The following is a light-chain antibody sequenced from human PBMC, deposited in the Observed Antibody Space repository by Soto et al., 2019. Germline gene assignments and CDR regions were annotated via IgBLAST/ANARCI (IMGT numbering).Light chain of an antibody. V-gene: IGKV1-33*01. CDR1: HSISSY. CDR3: QQYDNRPPT. Sequence: DIQMTQCPSSLSASVGDRFTITCRASHSISSYLNWYHQKPGKAPNLLIYDASNLETGVPSRFSGSGSGTDFTFTIISLQPEDIVTYYCQQYDNRPPTFGGRAKVDIK. J-gene: IGKJ4*01. CDR2: DAS.